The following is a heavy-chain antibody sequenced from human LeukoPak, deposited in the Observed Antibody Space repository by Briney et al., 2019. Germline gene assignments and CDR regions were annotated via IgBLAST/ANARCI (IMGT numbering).Heavy chain of an antibody. D-gene: IGHD4-17*01. V-gene: IGHV3-23*01. CDR1: GFSFSSYA. CDR3: AREDNGDYVDAFDI. CDR2: MSSSDDGR. Sequence: GGSLRLSCAASGFSFSSYAMSWVRQAPGKGLEWVSAMSSSDDGRYYAASVRGRFTISRDTSRSTLYLQMNSLRAEDTAVYYCAREDNGDYVDAFDIWGQGTMVTVSS. J-gene: IGHJ3*02.